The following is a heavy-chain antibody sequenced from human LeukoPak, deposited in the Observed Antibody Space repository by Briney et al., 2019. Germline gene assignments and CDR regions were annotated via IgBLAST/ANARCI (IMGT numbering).Heavy chain of an antibody. CDR1: GYTFTGYY. CDR3: ARGFRPSALNWFDP. J-gene: IGHJ5*02. V-gene: IGHV1-8*02. Sequence: ASVKVSCKASGYTFTGYYMHWVRQAPGQGLEWMGWMNPNSGDTGYAQKFQGRVTMTRNTSISTAYMELSSLRSEDTAVYYCARGFRPSALNWFDPWGQGTLVTVSS. D-gene: IGHD6-13*01. CDR2: MNPNSGDT.